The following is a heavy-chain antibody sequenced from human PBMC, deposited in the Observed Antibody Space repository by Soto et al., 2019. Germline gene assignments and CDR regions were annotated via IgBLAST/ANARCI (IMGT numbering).Heavy chain of an antibody. J-gene: IGHJ4*02. D-gene: IGHD6-13*01. CDR2: IYYSGST. V-gene: IGHV4-59*01. Sequence: SETLSLTCTVSGGSISSYYWSWIRQPPGKGLEWIGYIYYSGSTNYNPSLKSRVTISVDTSKNQFSLKLSSVTAADTAVYYCARGGPIAAAEFDYWGQGTLVTVS. CDR3: ARGGPIAAAEFDY. CDR1: GGSISSYY.